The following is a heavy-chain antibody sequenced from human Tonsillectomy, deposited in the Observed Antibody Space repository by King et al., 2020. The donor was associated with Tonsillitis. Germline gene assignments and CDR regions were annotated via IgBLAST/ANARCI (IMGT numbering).Heavy chain of an antibody. Sequence: VQLVESGGGVVQPGRSLRLSCAASGFTFSRYGMHWVRQAPGKGLEWVAVISYDGSDKYYVDSVKGRFTVSRDNSKNTLYLQMNSLRAEDTALYYCAKGSGFWSGYSPAIYYYYGMDVWGQGTTVTV. D-gene: IGHD3-3*01. CDR1: GFTFSRYG. CDR2: ISYDGSDK. V-gene: IGHV3-30*18. J-gene: IGHJ6*02. CDR3: AKGSGFWSGYSPAIYYYYGMDV.